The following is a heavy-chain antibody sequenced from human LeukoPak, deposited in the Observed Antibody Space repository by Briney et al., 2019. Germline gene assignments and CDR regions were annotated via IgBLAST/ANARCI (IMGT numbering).Heavy chain of an antibody. CDR1: GCTFSSYA. Sequence: GGSLGLSCAASGCTFSSYAMSWFRRAPAKGMELVSGISGSGGSTYYADSVKGRFTISRDNSKNTLYLQMNSLRAEDTAVYYCATLRGVGEPWLVMWFDDWGQGTLVTVSS. D-gene: IGHD6-19*01. J-gene: IGHJ4*02. CDR2: ISGSGGST. V-gene: IGHV3-23*01. CDR3: ATLRGVGEPWLVMWFDD.